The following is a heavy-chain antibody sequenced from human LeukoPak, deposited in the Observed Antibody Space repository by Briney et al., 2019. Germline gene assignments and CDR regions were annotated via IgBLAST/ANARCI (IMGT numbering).Heavy chain of an antibody. V-gene: IGHV1-3*01. D-gene: IGHD3-10*01. Sequence: ASVKVSCKASGYTFTSYAMHWARQAPGQRLEWMGWINAGNGNTKYSQKFQGRVTITRDTSASTAYMELSSLRSEDTAVYYCTRGKLDYGSGSYYKGYYYYGMDVWGKGTTVTVSS. CDR1: GYTFTSYA. J-gene: IGHJ6*04. CDR3: TRGKLDYGSGSYYKGYYYYGMDV. CDR2: INAGNGNT.